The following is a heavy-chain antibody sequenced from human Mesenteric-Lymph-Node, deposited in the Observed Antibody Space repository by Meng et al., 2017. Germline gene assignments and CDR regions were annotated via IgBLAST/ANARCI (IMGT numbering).Heavy chain of an antibody. D-gene: IGHD3-10*01. J-gene: IGHJ3*01. CDR2: TYYRSKWYN. CDR3: ARLCHCGSENYNDAFDV. CDR1: GDSVSSNSAA. Sequence: SCAISGDSVSSNSAAWNWIRQSPSRGLEWLGRTYYRSKWYNDYAVSVKSRITVNPDTSKNQFSLQLNSVTPEDTAVYYCARLCHCGSENYNDAFDVWGQGTMVTVSS. V-gene: IGHV6-1*01.